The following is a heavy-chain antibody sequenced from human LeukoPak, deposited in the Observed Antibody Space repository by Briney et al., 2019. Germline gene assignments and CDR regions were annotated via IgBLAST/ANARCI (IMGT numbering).Heavy chain of an antibody. CDR3: ARGDEWSLYY. CDR1: GFTFTSSR. Sequence: GGSLRLSCAYAGFTFTSSRTRRGPQAPGKGLVWVSRINTDGSSTIYADSVKGRFTISRDNAKNTLYLQMNSLRAEDTAVYACARGDEWSLYYCAHGALVTVSS. V-gene: IGHV3-74*01. D-gene: IGHD3-3*01. J-gene: IGHJ4*03. CDR2: INTDGSST.